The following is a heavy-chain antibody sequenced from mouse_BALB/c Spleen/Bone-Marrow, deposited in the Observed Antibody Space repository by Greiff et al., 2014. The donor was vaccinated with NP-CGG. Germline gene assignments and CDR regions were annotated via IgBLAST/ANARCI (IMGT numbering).Heavy chain of an antibody. CDR2: INSNGSIT. Sequence: EVKLVESGGGLVQPGGSLKLSCAASGFTFSNYGMSWVRQTPDKRLELVATINSNGSITYYPDSVKGRFTISRDNAKNTLYLQMSSLKSEDTAMYYCAKNQEAFDYWGQGTTLTVSS. J-gene: IGHJ2*01. D-gene: IGHD3-2*02. CDR3: AKNQEAFDY. V-gene: IGHV5-6-3*01. CDR1: GFTFSNYG.